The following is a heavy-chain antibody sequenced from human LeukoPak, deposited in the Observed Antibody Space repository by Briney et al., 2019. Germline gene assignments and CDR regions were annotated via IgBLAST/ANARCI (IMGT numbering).Heavy chain of an antibody. D-gene: IGHD3-3*01. CDR1: GYTFTSYG. CDR2: ISAYNGNT. V-gene: IGHV1-18*01. CDR3: ARDGLRFLEWLLYPSY. Sequence: ASVKVSCKASGYTFTSYGISWVRQAPGQGLEWMGWISAYNGNTNYAQKLQGRVTMTTDTSTSTAYMELRSLRSDDTAVYYCARDGLRFLEWLLYPSYWGQGTLVTVSS. J-gene: IGHJ4*02.